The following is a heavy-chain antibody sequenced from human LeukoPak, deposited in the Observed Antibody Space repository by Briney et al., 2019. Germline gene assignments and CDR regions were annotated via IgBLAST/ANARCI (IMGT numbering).Heavy chain of an antibody. CDR2: ISSSGSTI. CDR1: GFTFSSYE. J-gene: IGHJ4*02. D-gene: IGHD2-2*01. Sequence: PGGSLRLSCAASGFTFSSYEMNWVRQAPGKGLEWVSYISSSGSTIYYADSVKGRFTISRDNAKNSLYLQMNSLRAEDTAVYYRARDRRWWCRSTSCLWVGGTFDYWGQGTLVTVSS. V-gene: IGHV3-48*03. CDR3: ARDRRWWCRSTSCLWVGGTFDY.